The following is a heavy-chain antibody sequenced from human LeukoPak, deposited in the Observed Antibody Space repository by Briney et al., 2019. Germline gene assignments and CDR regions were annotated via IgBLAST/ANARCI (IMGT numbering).Heavy chain of an antibody. J-gene: IGHJ6*02. V-gene: IGHV1-69*13. Sequence: GASVKVSCKASGGTFSSYAISWVRQAPGQGLEWMGGIIPIFGTANYAQKFQGRVTITADESTSTAYMELSSLRSEDTAVYYCARRCSSTSCYPGMDAWGQGTTVTVSS. CDR1: GGTFSSYA. CDR2: IIPIFGTA. CDR3: ARRCSSTSCYPGMDA. D-gene: IGHD2-2*01.